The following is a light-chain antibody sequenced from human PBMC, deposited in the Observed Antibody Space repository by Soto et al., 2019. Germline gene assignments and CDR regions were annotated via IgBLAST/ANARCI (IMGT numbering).Light chain of an antibody. V-gene: IGKV1-5*03. CDR2: KAS. J-gene: IGKJ4*01. CDR1: QSISSW. Sequence: DIQMTQFPSTLSASVGDRVTITCRASQSISSWLAWYQQKPGRAPNLLIYKASSLASGVPSRLSGSGFGTEFTLTISSLQPDDIAIYYCQQYDSYSTFGGGTKVDIK. CDR3: QQYDSYST.